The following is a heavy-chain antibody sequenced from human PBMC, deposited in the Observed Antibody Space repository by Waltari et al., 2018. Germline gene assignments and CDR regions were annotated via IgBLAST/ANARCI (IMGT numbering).Heavy chain of an antibody. Sequence: EVQLVESGGGLIQPGGSLRLSCAASGFTVSSNYMSWVRQAPGKGLEWVSVSYSGGSTYYEDSVKSRFTISRDNSKNTLYLQMNSLRAEDTAVYYWARDSSSSQYYYGMDVWGQGTTVTVSS. D-gene: IGHD6-6*01. J-gene: IGHJ6*02. V-gene: IGHV3-53*01. CDR3: ARDSSSSQYYYGMDV. CDR2: SYSGGST. CDR1: GFTVSSNY.